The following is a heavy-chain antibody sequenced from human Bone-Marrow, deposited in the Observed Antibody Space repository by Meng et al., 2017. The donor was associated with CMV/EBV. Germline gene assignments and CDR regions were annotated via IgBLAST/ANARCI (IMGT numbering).Heavy chain of an antibody. CDR1: GYTFTDYG. J-gene: IGHJ3*02. D-gene: IGHD1-26*01. CDR3: GRYSGNYYAFDI. CDR2: ISPYNDNT. V-gene: IGHV1-18*01. Sequence: ASVKVSCKASGYTFTDYGISWVRQAPGQGHEWMGWISPYNDNTKYAQRFQGRVTMTTDTSTTTAYMQLWGLRSDDTAVYYCGRYSGNYYAFDIWGQGTMVTASS.